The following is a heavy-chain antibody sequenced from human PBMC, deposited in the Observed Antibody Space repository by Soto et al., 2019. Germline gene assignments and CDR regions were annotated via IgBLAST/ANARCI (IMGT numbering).Heavy chain of an antibody. CDR3: ARRGVANSRDAFDI. CDR1: GGTFSNYA. J-gene: IGHJ3*02. Sequence: QVQLVQSGAEVKKPGTSVKVYCEVSGGTFSNYAITWVRQAPGQGLEWLGGAIPVYGSTNYAQKFQGRVTITAGESATTTFMELSSLRSDDTAVYYCARRGVANSRDAFDIWGQGTLVTVS. CDR2: AIPVYGST. V-gene: IGHV1-69*01. D-gene: IGHD1-26*01.